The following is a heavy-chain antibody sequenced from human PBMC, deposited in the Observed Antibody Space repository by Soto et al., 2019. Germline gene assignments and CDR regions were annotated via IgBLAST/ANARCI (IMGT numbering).Heavy chain of an antibody. D-gene: IGHD3-10*01. CDR1: GDSVSSNSAA. J-gene: IGHJ5*02. CDR2: TYYRSKWYN. CDR3: ARVGLYYGSGSYNDNWFDP. Sequence: PSQNLSLTCAISGDSVSSNSAAWNWIRQSPSRGLEWLGRTYYRSKWYNDYAVSVKSRITINPDTSKNQFSLQLNSVTPEDTAVYYCARVGLYYGSGSYNDNWFDPWGQGTLVTVSS. V-gene: IGHV6-1*01.